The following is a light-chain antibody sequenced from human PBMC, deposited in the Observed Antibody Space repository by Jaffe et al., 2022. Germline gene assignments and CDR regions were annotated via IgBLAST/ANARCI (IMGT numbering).Light chain of an antibody. J-gene: IGKJ2*01. CDR3: KMRSDWPPQYT. Sequence: SVLTQSPATLSLSPGERATLSCRASQPAGSSLGWYQQKPGQAPRLLIYDASNRATGIPERFSGSGSGTDFTLTISSLEAEDFAVYYCKMRSDWPPQYTFGPGTKLEI. V-gene: IGKV3-11*01. CDR1: QPAGSS. CDR2: DAS.